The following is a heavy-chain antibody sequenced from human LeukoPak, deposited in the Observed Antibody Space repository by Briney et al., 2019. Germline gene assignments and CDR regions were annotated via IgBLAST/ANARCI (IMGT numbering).Heavy chain of an antibody. D-gene: IGHD6-19*01. CDR3: ARDGGRIAVAGPRNGMDV. V-gene: IGHV1-2*02. CDR2: INASSGGT. J-gene: IGHJ6*02. CDR1: GYTFTGYY. Sequence: GASVKVSCKASGYTFTGYYMHWVRQAPGQGLEWMGWINASSGGTNYAQKFQGRVTMTRDTSISTAYMELSRLRSDDTAVYYCARDGGRIAVAGPRNGMDVWGQGTTVTVSS.